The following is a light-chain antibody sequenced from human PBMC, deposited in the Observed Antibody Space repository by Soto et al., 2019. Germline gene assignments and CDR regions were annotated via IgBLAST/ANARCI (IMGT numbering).Light chain of an antibody. V-gene: IGLV2-14*01. CDR2: DVS. J-gene: IGLJ1*01. CDR1: SSDVAGYNY. CDR3: SSYTSSTNKV. Sequence: QDVLTQPASVSGSPGQSFTISFTGTSSDVAGYNYVSWYQQHPGKAAKLMIYDVSNRPSGVSNRFSGSKSGNTASLTISGLQVEYEVEHCCSSYTSSTNKVLGRGTKVTDL.